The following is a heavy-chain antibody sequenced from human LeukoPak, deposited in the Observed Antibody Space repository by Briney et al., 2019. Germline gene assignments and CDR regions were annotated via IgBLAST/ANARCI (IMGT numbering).Heavy chain of an antibody. J-gene: IGHJ4*02. CDR2: IYYSGST. CDR1: GVSIRSSSFY. D-gene: IGHD5-24*01. CDR3: AREVDGYNNFDY. Sequence: SETLSLTCSVSGVSIRSSSFYWGWIRQPPGKGLEWIGSIYYSGSTYYRPSLKSRVTMSVDTSKNQFSLRLSSVTAADTAVYYCAREVDGYNNFDYWGQGTLVTVPS. V-gene: IGHV4-39*02.